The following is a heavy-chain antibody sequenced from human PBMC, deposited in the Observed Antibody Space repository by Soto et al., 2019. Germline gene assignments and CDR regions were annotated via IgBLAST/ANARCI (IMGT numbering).Heavy chain of an antibody. CDR1: GFTFSSYA. V-gene: IGHV3-23*01. Sequence: HPGGSLRLSCAASGFTFSSYAMSWVRQAPGKGLEWVSAISGSGGSTYYADSVKGRFTISRDNSKNTLYLQMNSLRAEDTAVYYCARADPGLVGDIVVVVAATQGGAFDIWGQGTMVTVSS. D-gene: IGHD2-15*01. CDR3: ARADPGLVGDIVVVVAATQGGAFDI. J-gene: IGHJ3*02. CDR2: ISGSGGST.